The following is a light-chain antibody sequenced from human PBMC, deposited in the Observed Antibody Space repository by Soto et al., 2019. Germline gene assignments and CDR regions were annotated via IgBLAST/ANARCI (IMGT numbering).Light chain of an antibody. CDR2: DVS. J-gene: IGLJ1*01. CDR3: SSYTSSSTPAYV. Sequence: QSVLPQPASVSGSPGQSITISCTGTSSDVGGYNYVSWYQQHPGKAPKLMIYDVSNRPSGVSNRFSGSKSGNTASLTISGLQAEDEADYYCSSYTSSSTPAYVFGTWTKVTVL. CDR1: SSDVGGYNY. V-gene: IGLV2-14*01.